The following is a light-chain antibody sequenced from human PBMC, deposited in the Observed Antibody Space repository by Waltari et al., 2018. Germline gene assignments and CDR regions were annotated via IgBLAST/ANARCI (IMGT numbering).Light chain of an antibody. CDR1: QRVLSSSNNKNF. J-gene: IGKJ1*01. CDR3: QQHYITPPT. CDR2: WAS. Sequence: DIVMTQSPDSLTVSLGYRATVNCKSSQRVLSSSNNKNFLAWYQQKPGQPPKLLIYWASTRGSGVPDRFSGSGSGTDFTLTISSLQAEDVAVYYCQQHYITPPTFGQGTKVEIK. V-gene: IGKV4-1*01.